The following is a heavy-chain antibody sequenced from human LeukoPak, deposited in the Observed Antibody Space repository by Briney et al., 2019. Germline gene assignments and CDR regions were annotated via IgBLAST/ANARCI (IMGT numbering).Heavy chain of an antibody. J-gene: IGHJ5*02. CDR3: AREREQLGGFDP. Sequence: RASVKVSCKASGYTFTSYDINWVRQATGQGLEWMGWISAYNGNTNYAQKLQGRVTMTTDTSTSTAYMELRSLRSDDTAVYYCAREREQLGGFDPWGQGTLVTVSS. CDR2: ISAYNGNT. CDR1: GYTFTSYD. D-gene: IGHD6-6*01. V-gene: IGHV1-18*01.